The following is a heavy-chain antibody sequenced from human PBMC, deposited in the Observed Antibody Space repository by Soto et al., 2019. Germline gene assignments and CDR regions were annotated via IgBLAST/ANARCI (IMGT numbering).Heavy chain of an antibody. Sequence: GASVQVSCKASGYTFTSYGISWVRQAPGQGLEWMGWINPYNGNTNYAQKLQGRVTMTTDTSTNTAYMELRSLRSDDTAVYYCARDWFGIDYWGQGTLVTVSS. CDR3: ARDWFGIDY. D-gene: IGHD3-16*01. CDR1: GYTFTSYG. CDR2: INPYNGNT. J-gene: IGHJ4*02. V-gene: IGHV1-18*01.